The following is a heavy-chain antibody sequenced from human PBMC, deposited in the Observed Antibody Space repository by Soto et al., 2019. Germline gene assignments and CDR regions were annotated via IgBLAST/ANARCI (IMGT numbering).Heavy chain of an antibody. J-gene: IGHJ6*03. CDR1: GFTFSGSA. V-gene: IGHV3-73*01. Sequence: GGSLRLSCAASGFTFSGSAMHWVRQASGKGLEWVGRIRSKANSYATAYAASVKGRFTISRDDSKNTAYLQMNSLKTEDTAVYYCTSLGYCSGGSCYGEINYYYYYMDVWGKGTTVTVSS. CDR3: TSLGYCSGGSCYGEINYYYYYMDV. CDR2: IRSKANSYAT. D-gene: IGHD2-15*01.